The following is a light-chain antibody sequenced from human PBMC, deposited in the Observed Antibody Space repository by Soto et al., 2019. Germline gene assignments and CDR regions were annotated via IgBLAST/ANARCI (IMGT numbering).Light chain of an antibody. CDR1: TSDIGGYDY. J-gene: IGLJ2*01. Sequence: QSALTQPASVSGSPGQSVTISCTGTTSDIGGYDYVSWYQQHPGKAPKLLIYAVSHRPSGVSNRFSGSKSGNTASLTISGLQAEDEGDYYCTSFTRSTTLEVVFGGGTKLTVL. CDR3: TSFTRSTTLEVV. V-gene: IGLV2-14*01. CDR2: AVS.